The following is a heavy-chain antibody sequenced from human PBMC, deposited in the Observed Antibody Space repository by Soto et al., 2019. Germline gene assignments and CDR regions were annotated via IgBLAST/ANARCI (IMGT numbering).Heavy chain of an antibody. D-gene: IGHD3-3*02. CDR1: GDSISTSTYH. J-gene: IGHJ4*02. CDR3: ARQKLVPPVDLYYFDH. Sequence: SETLSLTCNVSGDSISTSTYHWAWIRQPPGKGLEWIGTIDYRGNTYYKPSLRSRITMSVDTSKNEFSLTLSSVTAADSSVYYCARQKLVPPVDLYYFDHWGQGTLVTVSS. CDR2: IDYRGNT. V-gene: IGHV4-39*01.